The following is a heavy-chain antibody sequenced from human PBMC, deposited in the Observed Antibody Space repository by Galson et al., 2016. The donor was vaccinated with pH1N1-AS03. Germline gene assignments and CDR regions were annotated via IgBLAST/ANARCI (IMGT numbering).Heavy chain of an antibody. CDR1: GYDFINYW. J-gene: IGHJ3*02. Sequence: QSGAEVKKPGESLKISRKASGYDFINYWIGWVRQMPGKGLEWTGVIDPRDSDARYSSSFQGQVTISADKSITTAHLQWGSLKASDTGMYFCARHRQSETYSEPFDIWGQGTMVTVSS. CDR3: ARHRQSETYSEPFDI. V-gene: IGHV5-51*01. D-gene: IGHD2-21*01. CDR2: IDPRDSDA.